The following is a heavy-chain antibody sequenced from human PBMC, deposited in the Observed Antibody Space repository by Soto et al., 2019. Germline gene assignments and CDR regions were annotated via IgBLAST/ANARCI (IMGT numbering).Heavy chain of an antibody. J-gene: IGHJ1*01. CDR3: TRTLTPNPAEYFQH. Sequence: QVQLVQSGAEVKKPGASVKVSCKASGYTFTRYYMHWVRQAPGQGLEWMGMINPSVGTTNYAQNFQGRVTMTRDTSTSTVYMDLSSLRSEDTAIYYCTRTLTPNPAEYFQHWGQGTLVTVSS. V-gene: IGHV1-46*03. D-gene: IGHD3-9*01. CDR2: INPSVGTT. CDR1: GYTFTRYY.